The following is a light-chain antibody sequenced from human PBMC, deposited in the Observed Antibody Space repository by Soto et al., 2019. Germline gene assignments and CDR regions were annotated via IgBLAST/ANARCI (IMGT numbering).Light chain of an antibody. V-gene: IGLV1-44*01. CDR2: ADS. J-gene: IGLJ1*01. CDR3: AAWDDNLNGPL. Sequence: QSVLTQPPSASGTPGQRVTIPCSGDISNIGTNSVHWYQHLPGTAPKLVIYADSQRPSGVPDRFSGSKSGTSASLAISGLQSEDDADYLCAAWDDNLNGPLFGTGTKLTVL. CDR1: ISNIGTNS.